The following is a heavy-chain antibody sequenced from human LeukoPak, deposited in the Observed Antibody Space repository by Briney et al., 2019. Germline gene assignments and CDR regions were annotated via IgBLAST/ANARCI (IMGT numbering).Heavy chain of an antibody. V-gene: IGHV3-48*01. J-gene: IGHJ4*02. Sequence: GGSLRLSCAASGFTFSSYSMNWVRQAPGKGLEWLSYISGSSNNIYYADSVKGRFTISRDNSKNTQYLQMNSLRAEDTAIYYCAREDDWNYEDYWGQGTLVTVSS. CDR3: AREDDWNYEDY. CDR2: ISGSSNNI. CDR1: GFTFSSYS. D-gene: IGHD1-7*01.